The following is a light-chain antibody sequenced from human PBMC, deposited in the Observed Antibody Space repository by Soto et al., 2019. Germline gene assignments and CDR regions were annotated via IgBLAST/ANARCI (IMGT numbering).Light chain of an antibody. Sequence: DIQMTQSPSSLSASVGDRVTITCRASQGISTYLAWYQQKPGKVPKLLIYAASTLQSWVPSPFSGSGSGTDFTLTISSLQPEDVATYYCRKYNSAPRTFGQGTKVEIK. V-gene: IGKV1-27*01. J-gene: IGKJ1*01. CDR1: QGISTY. CDR2: AAS. CDR3: RKYNSAPRT.